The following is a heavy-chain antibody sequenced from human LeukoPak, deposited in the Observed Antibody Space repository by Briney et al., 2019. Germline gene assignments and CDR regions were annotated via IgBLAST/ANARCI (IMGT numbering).Heavy chain of an antibody. CDR2: ISGSGGST. D-gene: IGHD1-26*01. CDR1: GFTFSSYA. Sequence: PGGSPRLSCAASGFTFSSYAMSWVRQAPGKGLEWVSAISGSGGSTYYADSVKGRFTISRDNSKNTLYLQMNSLRAEDTAVYYCAKDRNVIVGAHFDYWGQGTLVTVSS. J-gene: IGHJ4*02. CDR3: AKDRNVIVGAHFDY. V-gene: IGHV3-23*01.